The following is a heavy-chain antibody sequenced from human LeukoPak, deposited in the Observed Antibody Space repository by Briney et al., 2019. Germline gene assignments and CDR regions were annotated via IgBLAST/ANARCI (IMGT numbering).Heavy chain of an antibody. V-gene: IGHV3-53*01. CDR1: GFPVRSRY. Sequence: GGSLRLSCKVSGFPVRSRYMTWVRQPPGKGLECVAVIYSGGTTYHIDSVKGRFTISRDISKSTMYLEMNNLRVEDTAIYYCASLEGGPSDGRWGQGTLVTVSS. J-gene: IGHJ4*02. D-gene: IGHD3-3*01. CDR3: ASLEGGPSDGR. CDR2: IYSGGTT.